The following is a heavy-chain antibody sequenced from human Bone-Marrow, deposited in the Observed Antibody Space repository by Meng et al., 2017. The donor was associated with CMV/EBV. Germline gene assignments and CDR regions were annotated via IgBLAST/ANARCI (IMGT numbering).Heavy chain of an antibody. CDR3: ARVISLEPTPSFYYYYGMDV. CDR1: GFTFSSYE. D-gene: IGHD3-10*01. V-gene: IGHV3-48*03. Sequence: GESLKISCVASGFTFSSYEMNWVRQAPGKGLEWISYISSSGSTIYYADSVKGRFTISRDNAKNSLYVQMNSLRAEDTAVYYCARVISLEPTPSFYYYYGMDVWGQGTTVTVSS. J-gene: IGHJ6*02. CDR2: ISSSGSTI.